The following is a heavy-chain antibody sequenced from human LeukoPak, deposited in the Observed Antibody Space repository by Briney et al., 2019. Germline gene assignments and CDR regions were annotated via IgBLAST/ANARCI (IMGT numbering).Heavy chain of an antibody. CDR3: ARVPTTVVTHLDY. D-gene: IGHD4-23*01. V-gene: IGHV4-59*01. CDR2: IYYSGST. Sequence: SETLSLTCTVSGGSISSYYWSWIRQPPGKGLEWIGYIYYSGSTNYNPSLKSRVTISVDTSKNQFSLKLSSVTAAGTAVYYCARVPTTVVTHLDYWGQGTLVTVSS. CDR1: GGSISSYY. J-gene: IGHJ4*02.